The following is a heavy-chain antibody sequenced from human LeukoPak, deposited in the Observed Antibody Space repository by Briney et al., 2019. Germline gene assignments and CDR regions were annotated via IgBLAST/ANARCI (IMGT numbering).Heavy chain of an antibody. CDR3: ARISNNVWLFDY. Sequence: PSETLSLTCNVSGGSISNYYWSWVRQSPGKGLEWIGYIYYTGSTNYKPSLKSRVTISVDKSKNQFSLKLSSVTAADTAMYYCARISNNVWLFDYWGQGTLVTVSS. CDR2: IYYTGST. CDR1: GGSISNYY. D-gene: IGHD3-9*01. V-gene: IGHV4-59*01. J-gene: IGHJ4*02.